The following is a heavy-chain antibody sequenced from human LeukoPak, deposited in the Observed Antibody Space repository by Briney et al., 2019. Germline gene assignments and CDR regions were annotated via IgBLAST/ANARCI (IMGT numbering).Heavy chain of an antibody. Sequence: ASVKVSCTASGYTFTSYYMHWVRQAPGQGLGWMGIINPSGGSTSYAQKFQGRVTMTRDTSTSTVYMELSSLRSEDTAVYYCARDGDLRDYYDSSGHYYFDYWGQGTLVTVSS. D-gene: IGHD3-22*01. J-gene: IGHJ4*02. CDR3: ARDGDLRDYYDSSGHYYFDY. CDR1: GYTFTSYY. V-gene: IGHV1-46*01. CDR2: INPSGGST.